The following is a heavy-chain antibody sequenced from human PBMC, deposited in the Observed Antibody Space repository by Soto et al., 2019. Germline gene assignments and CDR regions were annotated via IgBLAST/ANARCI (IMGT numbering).Heavy chain of an antibody. D-gene: IGHD1-26*01. CDR3: ARMATSGTLNWFDP. CDR2: MNPNSANT. CDR1: GYTFTNYD. J-gene: IGHJ5*02. V-gene: IGHV1-8*01. Sequence: ASVKVSSKASGYTFTNYDISWLRQATGQGLEWMGWMNPNSANTGYAQKFQGRVSMTRDTSINTAYMELSSLRSEDTAIYYCARMATSGTLNWFDPWGQGTLVTVSS.